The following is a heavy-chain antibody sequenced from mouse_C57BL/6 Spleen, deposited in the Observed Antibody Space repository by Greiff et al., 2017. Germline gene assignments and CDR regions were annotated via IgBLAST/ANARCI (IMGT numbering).Heavy chain of an antibody. D-gene: IGHD4-1*01. CDR1: GFTFSSYA. V-gene: IGHV5-4*01. CDR3: ARDRELGGFDY. CDR2: ISDGGSYT. J-gene: IGHJ2*01. Sequence: EVNVVESGGGLVKPGGSLKLSCAASGFTFSSYAMSWVRQTPEKRLEWVATISDGGSYTYYPDNVKGRFTISRDNAKNNLYLQMSHLKSEDTAMYYCARDRELGGFDYWGQGTTLTVSS.